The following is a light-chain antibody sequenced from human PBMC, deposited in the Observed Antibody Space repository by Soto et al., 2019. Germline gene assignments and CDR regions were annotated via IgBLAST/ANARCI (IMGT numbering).Light chain of an antibody. CDR2: GAS. J-gene: IGKJ1*01. CDR3: QRYGSSPSWT. V-gene: IGKV3-20*01. Sequence: EIVLTQSRGTLSLSPGERASLSCRASQSVSNNYLAWYLQKPGQAPRLLIYGASSRATGIPDRFSGSGSGTDFTLTINRLEPEDFAVYYCQRYGSSPSWTFGQGTKVDNK. CDR1: QSVSNNY.